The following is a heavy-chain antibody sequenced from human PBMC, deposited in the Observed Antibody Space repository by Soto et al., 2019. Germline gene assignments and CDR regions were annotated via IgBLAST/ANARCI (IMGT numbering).Heavy chain of an antibody. CDR2: ISYDGTNK. D-gene: IGHD5-12*01. CDR1: GFTFSSSG. J-gene: IGHJ4*02. Sequence: QVQLVESGGGVVQPGRSLRLSCAASGFTFSSSGLHWVRQAPGKGLEWVAVISYDGTNKYYADSGKGRFTISRDNSKNTLYLQMNSLRAEDTAVYYCAKGGRGGYDYIDYCGQGTLVTVAS. V-gene: IGHV3-30*18. CDR3: AKGGRGGYDYIDY.